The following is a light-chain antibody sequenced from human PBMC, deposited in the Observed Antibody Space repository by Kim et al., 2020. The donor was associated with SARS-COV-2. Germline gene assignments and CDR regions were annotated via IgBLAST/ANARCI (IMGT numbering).Light chain of an antibody. V-gene: IGKV3-20*01. CDR3: QQYAHSLWT. Sequence: EIVLTQSPGTLSLSPGERATLSCRASQSVSGSNLAWYQQKRGQAPRLLMYAASSRATGIPDRFSGSGSGTDFTLTIGRLEPEDFAVYYCQQYAHSLWTCGQGTKVDIK. J-gene: IGKJ1*01. CDR2: AAS. CDR1: QSVSGSN.